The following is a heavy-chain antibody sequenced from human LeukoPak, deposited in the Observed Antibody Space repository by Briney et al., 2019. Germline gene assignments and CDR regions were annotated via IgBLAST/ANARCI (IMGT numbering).Heavy chain of an antibody. V-gene: IGHV3-48*03. CDR3: ARGPYSSNWYVDY. CDR2: ISRTGNSI. Sequence: GGSLRLSCAASGFTLISYEMNWVRLAPGKGLEWISYISRTGNSIYYADSVKSRFTVSRDSAKNSLYLQMNSLRAEDTAVHYCARGPYSSNWYVDYWGQGTLVTVAS. CDR1: GFTLISYE. J-gene: IGHJ4*02. D-gene: IGHD6-13*01.